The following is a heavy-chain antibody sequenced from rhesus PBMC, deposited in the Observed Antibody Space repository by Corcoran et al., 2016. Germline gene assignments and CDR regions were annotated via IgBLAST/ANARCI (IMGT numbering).Heavy chain of an antibody. Sequence: QVPLQESGPGLVKPSETLFLTCAVFGGSVSVSYDWNWIRQFPGGGLEGIGYLYRRGDSAVHRPAHKNGVKSSRDTSKNECSLRVTSVTVADTAVYYCVSHPSYSYNEFSGWGPGVLVTVSS. CDR1: GGSVSVSYD. J-gene: IGHJ5-1*01. CDR2: LYRRGDSA. V-gene: IGHV4-76*01. CDR3: VSHPSYSYNEFSG. D-gene: IGHD1-14*01.